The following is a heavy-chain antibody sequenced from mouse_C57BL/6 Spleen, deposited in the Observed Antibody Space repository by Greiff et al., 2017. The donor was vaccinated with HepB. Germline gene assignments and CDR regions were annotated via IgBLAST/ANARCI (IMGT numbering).Heavy chain of an antibody. CDR2: ISSGGDYI. J-gene: IGHJ3*01. V-gene: IGHV5-9-1*02. D-gene: IGHD3-2*02. CDR1: GFTFSSYA. Sequence: EVKLVESGEGLVKPGGSLKLSCAASGFTFSSYAMSWVRQTPEKRLEWVAYISSGGDYIYYADTVKGRFTISRDNARNTLYLQMSSLKSEDTAMYYCTSDAQLRLHFAYWGQRTLVTVSA. CDR3: TSDAQLRLHFAY.